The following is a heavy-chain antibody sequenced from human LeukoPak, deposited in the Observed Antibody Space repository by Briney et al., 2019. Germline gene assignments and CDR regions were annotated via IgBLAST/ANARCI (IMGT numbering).Heavy chain of an antibody. Sequence: PSETLSLTCTVSGDSISSSNSYWGWIRQPPGKGLEWIGIIYYSGSTNYNPSLKSRVTISVDRSKDQFSLKLSSVTAADTAVYYCARHSSQRWDLDYWGQGTLVTVSS. CDR3: ARHSSQRWDLDY. D-gene: IGHD1-26*01. CDR1: GDSISSSNSY. CDR2: IYYSGST. V-gene: IGHV4-39*01. J-gene: IGHJ4*02.